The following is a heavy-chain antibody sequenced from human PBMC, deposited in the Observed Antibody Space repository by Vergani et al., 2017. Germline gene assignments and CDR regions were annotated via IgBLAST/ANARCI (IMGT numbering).Heavy chain of an antibody. J-gene: IGHJ4*02. D-gene: IGHD6-19*01. CDR2: IYPGDSDT. Sequence: EVQLVQSGAEVKKPGESLKISCKGSGYIFTSYWIGWVRQLPGKGLEWMGIIYPGDSDTSYSPSFQGQVTISADKSISTAYLQWSSLKASDTAMNYCARLYRTHYSSGWYYFDDWGQGTLVTVSS. CDR3: ARLYRTHYSSGWYYFDD. CDR1: GYIFTSYW. V-gene: IGHV5-51*01.